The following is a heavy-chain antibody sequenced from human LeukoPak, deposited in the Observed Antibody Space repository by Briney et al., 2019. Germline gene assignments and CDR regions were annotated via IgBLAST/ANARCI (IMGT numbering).Heavy chain of an antibody. Sequence: ASVKVSCKASGHTFTGYYMHWVRQAPGQGLEWMGWINPNSGGTNYAQKFQGRVTMTRDTSISTAYMELSRLRSDDTAVYYCARDQVYYYDSSGYLSRAFDYWGQGTLVTVSS. CDR3: ARDQVYYYDSSGYLSRAFDY. J-gene: IGHJ4*02. D-gene: IGHD3-22*01. CDR2: INPNSGGT. CDR1: GHTFTGYY. V-gene: IGHV1-2*02.